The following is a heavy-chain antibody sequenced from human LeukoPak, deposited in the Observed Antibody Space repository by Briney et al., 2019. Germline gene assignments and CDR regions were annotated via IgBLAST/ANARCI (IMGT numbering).Heavy chain of an antibody. V-gene: IGHV4-59*12. CDR1: GGSISSYY. D-gene: IGHD5-12*01. CDR3: ARAAQWLRGAYFQH. J-gene: IGHJ1*01. CDR2: IYYSGTT. Sequence: PSETLSLTCTVSGGSISSYYWSWIRQPPGKGLEWIGYIYYSGTTNYNPSLKSRVTISVDTSKNQFSLKLSSVTAADTTVYYCARAAQWLRGAYFQHWDQGTLVTVSS.